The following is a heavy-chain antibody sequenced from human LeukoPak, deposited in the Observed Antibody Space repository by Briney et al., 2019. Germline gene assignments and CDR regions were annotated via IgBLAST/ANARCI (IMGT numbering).Heavy chain of an antibody. V-gene: IGHV1-69*13. CDR3: ARGGLYSGYDLNY. CDR1: GGTFISYA. CDR2: IIPIFGTA. Sequence: SVKVSCKASGGTFISYAISWVRQAPGQGLEWMGGIIPIFGTANYAQKFQGRVTITADESTSTAYMELSSLRSEDTAVYYCARGGLYSGYDLNYWGQGTLVTVSS. D-gene: IGHD5-12*01. J-gene: IGHJ4*02.